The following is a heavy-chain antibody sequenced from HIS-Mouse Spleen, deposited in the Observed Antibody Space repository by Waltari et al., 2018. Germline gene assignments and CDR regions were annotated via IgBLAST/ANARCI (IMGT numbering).Heavy chain of an antibody. CDR2: IYHSGGT. Sequence: QVQLQESGPGLVKPSETLSLTCTVSGYSISSVSSWGWIGQPPGKGLEWIGSIYHSGGTYYNPSLKSRVPISVDTAKNKFSLKLSSVTAADTAVYYCARALEYSSSWYYYYYGMDVWGQGTTVTVSS. CDR3: ARALEYSSSWYYYYYGMDV. J-gene: IGHJ6*02. CDR1: GYSISSVSS. D-gene: IGHD6-13*01. V-gene: IGHV4-38-2*02.